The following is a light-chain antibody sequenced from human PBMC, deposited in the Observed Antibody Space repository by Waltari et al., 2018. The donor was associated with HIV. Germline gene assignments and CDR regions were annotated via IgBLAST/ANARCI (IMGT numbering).Light chain of an antibody. CDR3: SSYAGSNNKV. J-gene: IGLJ3*02. CDR1: SSDVGGYNY. V-gene: IGLV2-8*01. CDR2: EVS. Sequence: QSALTQPPSASGSPGQSVTISCTGTSSDVGGYNYVSGYQQHPGKAPKLMIYEVSKRPSGVPNRVSGSKSGNTASLTVSGLQAEDEADYYCSSYAGSNNKVFGGGTKLTVL.